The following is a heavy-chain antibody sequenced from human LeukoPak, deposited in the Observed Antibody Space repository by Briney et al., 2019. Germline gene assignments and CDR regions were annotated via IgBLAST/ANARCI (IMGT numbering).Heavy chain of an antibody. Sequence: GGSLRLSCAASGFTFSSYTMNWVRQAPGKGLEWVSSISSSSSYIYYADSVKGRFTISRDNAKNSLYLQMNSLRAEDTAVYYCATYGSGSYFYYYMDVWGKGTTVTVSS. CDR1: GFTFSSYT. CDR3: ATYGSGSYFYYYMDV. CDR2: ISSSSSYI. J-gene: IGHJ6*03. V-gene: IGHV3-21*01. D-gene: IGHD3-10*01.